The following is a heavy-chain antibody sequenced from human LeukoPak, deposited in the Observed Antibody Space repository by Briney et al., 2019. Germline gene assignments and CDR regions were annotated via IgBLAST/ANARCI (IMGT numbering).Heavy chain of an antibody. Sequence: PTQTLSLTCAISGDSVSSNSVAWNWVRQSPSRGLEWLGRTYYRSKWFFDYAVSVKSRITINPDPSKNQFSLQLNSVTPEDTAVYYCARGATAHFDYWGQGFLVTVSS. V-gene: IGHV6-1*01. CDR3: ARGATAHFDY. CDR2: TYYRSKWFF. J-gene: IGHJ4*02. D-gene: IGHD5-12*01. CDR1: GDSVSSNSVA.